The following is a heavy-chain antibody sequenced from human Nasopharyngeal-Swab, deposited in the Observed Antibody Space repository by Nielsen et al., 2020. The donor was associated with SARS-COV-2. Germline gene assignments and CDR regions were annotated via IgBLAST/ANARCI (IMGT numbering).Heavy chain of an antibody. CDR3: AGTYYDPRDAFDI. D-gene: IGHD3-3*01. V-gene: IGHV4-34*01. J-gene: IGHJ3*02. CDR2: INHSGST. CDR1: GGSFSGYY. Sequence: SETLSLTCAVYGGSFSGYYWSWIRQPPGKGLEWIGEINHSGSTNYNPSLKSRVTISVDTSKNQFSLKLSSVTAADTAVYYCAGTYYDPRDAFDIWGQGTMVTVSS.